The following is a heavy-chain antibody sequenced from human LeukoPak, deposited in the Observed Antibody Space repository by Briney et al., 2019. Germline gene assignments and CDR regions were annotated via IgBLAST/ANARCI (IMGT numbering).Heavy chain of an antibody. CDR3: AKESRYYDSSGYYLSSYYFDY. CDR1: GYTFTSYG. V-gene: IGHV1-18*01. J-gene: IGHJ4*02. D-gene: IGHD3-22*01. Sequence: ASVKVSCKASGYTFTSYGISWVRQAPGQGLEWMGWISAYNGNTNYAQKLQGRVTMTTDTSTSTAYMELRSLRSDDTAVYYCAKESRYYDSSGYYLSSYYFDYWGQGTLVTVSS. CDR2: ISAYNGNT.